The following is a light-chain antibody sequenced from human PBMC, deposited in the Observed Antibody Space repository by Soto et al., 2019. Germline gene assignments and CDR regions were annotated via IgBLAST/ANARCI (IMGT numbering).Light chain of an antibody. CDR3: XXXXXFPLT. CDR1: QGISSW. V-gene: IGKV1-12*01. Sequence: DIQMTQSPSSVSASVGARVTITCRASQGISSWLAWYQQKPGKAPKLLIYAASSLQSGVPSRFRCSESGTDFTLTISSLQPEXXXXXXXXXXXXFPLTFGGGTKVEIK. CDR2: AAS. J-gene: IGKJ4*01.